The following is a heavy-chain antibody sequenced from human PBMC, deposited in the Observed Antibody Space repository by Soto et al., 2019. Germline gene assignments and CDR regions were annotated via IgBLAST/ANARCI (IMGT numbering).Heavy chain of an antibody. V-gene: IGHV1-2*04. CDR2: INPNSGGT. J-gene: IGHJ6*02. D-gene: IGHD4-4*01. CDR3: ARTFVDYSNRNPLNYGMDV. Sequence: ASVKVSCKASGYTFTGYYMHWVRQAPGQGLEWMGWINPNSGGTNYAQKFQGWVTMTRDTSISTAYMELSRLRSDDTAVYYCARTFVDYSNRNPLNYGMDVGGQGTTVTVSS. CDR1: GYTFTGYY.